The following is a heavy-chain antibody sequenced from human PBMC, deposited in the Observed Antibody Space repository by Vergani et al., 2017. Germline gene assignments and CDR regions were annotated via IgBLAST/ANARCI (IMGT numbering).Heavy chain of an antibody. CDR2: IYYSGST. CDR1: GGSISSYY. Sequence: QVQLQESGPGLVKPSETLSLTCTVSGGSISSYYWRWIRQPPGKGLEWIGYIYYSGSTNYNPSLKSRVTISVDTSKNQFSLKLSSVTAADTAVYYCARGGSSSWYYFDYWGQGTLVTVSS. V-gene: IGHV4-59*01. J-gene: IGHJ4*02. D-gene: IGHD6-13*01. CDR3: ARGGSSSWYYFDY.